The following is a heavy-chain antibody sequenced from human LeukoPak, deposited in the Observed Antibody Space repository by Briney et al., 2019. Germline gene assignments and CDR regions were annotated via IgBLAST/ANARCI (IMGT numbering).Heavy chain of an antibody. CDR2: INPNSGGT. Sequence: GASVKVSCKASGYTFTGYYMHWVRQAPGQGLEWMGWINPNSGGTNYAQKFQGRVTMTRDTSISTAYMELSRLRSDDTAVYYCARPRYNWNDVYAFDIWGQGTMVTVSS. J-gene: IGHJ3*02. V-gene: IGHV1-2*02. CDR1: GYTFTGYY. CDR3: ARPRYNWNDVYAFDI. D-gene: IGHD1-20*01.